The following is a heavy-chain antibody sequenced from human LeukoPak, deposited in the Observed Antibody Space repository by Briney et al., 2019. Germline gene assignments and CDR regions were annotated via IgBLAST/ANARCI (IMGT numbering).Heavy chain of an antibody. CDR2: IYYSGST. CDR3: ARDGPCSGGSCYSRWFDP. Sequence: SETLSLTCTVSGGSISSSSYYWGWIRQPPGKGLEWIGSIYYSGSTYYNPSLKSRVTISVDTSKNQFSLKLSSVTAADTAVYYCARDGPCSGGSCYSRWFDPWGQGTLVTVSS. V-gene: IGHV4-39*07. J-gene: IGHJ5*02. CDR1: GGSISSSSYY. D-gene: IGHD2-15*01.